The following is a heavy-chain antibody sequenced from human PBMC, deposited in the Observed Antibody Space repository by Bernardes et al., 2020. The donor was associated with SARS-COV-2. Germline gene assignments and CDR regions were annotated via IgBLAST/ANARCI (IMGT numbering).Heavy chain of an antibody. V-gene: IGHV4-39*01. CDR1: GVSISNSLYF. CDR3: VRAPEYYFDY. J-gene: IGHJ4*02. Sequence: SETLSLTCTVSGVSISNSLYFWFWIRQPPGKGLEWIASIYYSGTTYYNPSLKSRVTISLDTSKNQFSLKLRSVTAADTAVYYCVRAPEYYFDYWGQGSLVTVSS. CDR2: IYYSGTT. D-gene: IGHD3-16*01.